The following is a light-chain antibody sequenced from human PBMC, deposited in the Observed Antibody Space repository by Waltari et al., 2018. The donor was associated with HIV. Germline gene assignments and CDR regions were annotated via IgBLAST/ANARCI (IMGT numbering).Light chain of an antibody. J-gene: IGKJ4*01. CDR3: QKYNSAPYLT. Sequence: DIHMTQSPSSLSASVGDRVTIPCRPSQGISNYLAWYQQKPGKVPKLLIYAESTLQSGVPSRVSGSGSGTDFTLTISSLQPEDVATYYCQKYNSAPYLTFGGGTKVEIK. CDR2: AES. CDR1: QGISNY. V-gene: IGKV1-27*01.